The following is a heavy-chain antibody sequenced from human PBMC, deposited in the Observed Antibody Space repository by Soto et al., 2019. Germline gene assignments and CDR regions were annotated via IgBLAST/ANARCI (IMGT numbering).Heavy chain of an antibody. J-gene: IGHJ4*02. D-gene: IGHD3-22*01. Sequence: EVQLVESGGGLVQPGGSLRLACAASGFTFSSYAMHWVRQAPGKGLEYVSAISSNGGSTYYANSVKGRFTIYRDNSKNTLYLQMGSLRAEEMAVYYCARFSGYYSDYWGQGTLVTVSS. CDR3: ARFSGYYSDY. CDR1: GFTFSSYA. CDR2: ISSNGGST. V-gene: IGHV3-64*01.